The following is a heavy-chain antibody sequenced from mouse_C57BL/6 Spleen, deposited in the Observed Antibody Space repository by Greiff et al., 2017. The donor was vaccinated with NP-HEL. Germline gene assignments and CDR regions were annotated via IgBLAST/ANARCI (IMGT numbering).Heavy chain of an antibody. CDR2: IDPEDGET. CDR1: GFNIKDYY. CDR3: APYYYGSSYEWYFDV. D-gene: IGHD1-1*01. J-gene: IGHJ1*03. Sequence: EVQLVESGAELVKPGASVKLSCTASGFNIKDYYMHWVKQRTEQGLEWIGRIDPEDGETKYAPKFQGKATITADTSSNTAYLQLSSLTSEDTAVYYCAPYYYGSSYEWYFDVWGTGTTVTVSS. V-gene: IGHV14-2*01.